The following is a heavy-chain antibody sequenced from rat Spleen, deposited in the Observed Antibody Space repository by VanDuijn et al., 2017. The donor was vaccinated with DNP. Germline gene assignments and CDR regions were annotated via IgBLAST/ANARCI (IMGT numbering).Heavy chain of an antibody. CDR1: GFSLTNYG. CDR3: TRDYYSSSFTY. D-gene: IGHD1-2*01. CDR2: ISSGGST. Sequence: QVQLKESGPGLVQPSQTLSLTCTVSGFSLTNYGVSWVRQPPGKGLEWIAAISSGGSTYYNSALKSRLSISRDTSKSQVFLKMNSLQTEDTAIYFCTRDYYSSSFTYWGQGTLVTVSS. V-gene: IGHV2S12*01. J-gene: IGHJ3*01.